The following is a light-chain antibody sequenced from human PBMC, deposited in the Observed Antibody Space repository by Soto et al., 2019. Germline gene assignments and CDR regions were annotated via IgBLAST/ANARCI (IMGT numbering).Light chain of an antibody. CDR1: NIGSKT. CDR2: DDA. CDR3: QVWDANTDNLV. J-gene: IGLJ2*01. Sequence: SYELTQPPSVSVAPGQTARLTCGGSNIGSKTVHWYQQKPGQAPVLVVYDDADRPSGIPERFSGSNYGNTAALTISRVEAGHEADYYCQVWDANTDNLVFGGGTKLTVL. V-gene: IGLV3-21*02.